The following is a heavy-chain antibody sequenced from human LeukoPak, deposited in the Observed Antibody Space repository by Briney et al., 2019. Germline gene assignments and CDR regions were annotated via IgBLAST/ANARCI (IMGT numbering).Heavy chain of an antibody. CDR2: INSDGSST. CDR1: GFTFSSYW. D-gene: IGHD3-22*01. Sequence: PGGSLRLSCAASGFTFSSYWMHWVRQAPGKGLVWVSRINSDGSSTSYADSVKGRFTISRDNAKNTLCLQMNSLRAEDTAVYYCARVGYYDSSGWNYGMDVWGQGTTVTVSS. CDR3: ARVGYYDSSGWNYGMDV. J-gene: IGHJ6*02. V-gene: IGHV3-74*01.